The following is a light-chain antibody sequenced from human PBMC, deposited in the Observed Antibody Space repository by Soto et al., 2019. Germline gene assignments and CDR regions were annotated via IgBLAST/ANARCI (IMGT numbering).Light chain of an antibody. Sequence: SYELTQPPSVSVSPGQTASITCSGDKLGDKYACWYQQKPGQSPVLVIYQDSKRPSGIPERFSSSNSGNTATLTISGTQAMDEADYYCQAWDSSTAGGYVFGTGTKLTVL. J-gene: IGLJ1*01. CDR3: QAWDSSTAGGYV. CDR1: KLGDKY. V-gene: IGLV3-1*01. CDR2: QDS.